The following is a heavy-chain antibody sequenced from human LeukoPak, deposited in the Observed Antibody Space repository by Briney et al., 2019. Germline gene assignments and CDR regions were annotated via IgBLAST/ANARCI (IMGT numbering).Heavy chain of an antibody. CDR3: AKHPGGFTGIVNYYYMDV. V-gene: IGHV3-30*18. CDR1: GFSFSTYG. J-gene: IGHJ6*03. CDR2: ISFDENNK. D-gene: IGHD3-16*02. Sequence: GGSLRLSCAASGFSFSTYGMQWVRQAPGKGLEWVAIISFDENNKYYADSVKGRFTISRDNSKNTLYLQMNSLRLEDTAVYYCAKHPGGFTGIVNYYYMDVWGEGTTVTISS.